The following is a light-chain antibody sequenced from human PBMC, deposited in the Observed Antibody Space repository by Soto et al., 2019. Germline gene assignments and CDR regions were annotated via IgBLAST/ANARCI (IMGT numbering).Light chain of an antibody. Sequence: DIQMTQSPSTLSASVGDRVTITCRAGQSISTWLAWYQQKPGQAPKLLISAASNLESGVPSRFSGGGSGTEFTLTISGLQPDDFATYYCQQYNTYSWTFGQGTKV. CDR1: QSISTW. CDR3: QQYNTYSWT. V-gene: IGKV1-5*01. J-gene: IGKJ1*01. CDR2: AAS.